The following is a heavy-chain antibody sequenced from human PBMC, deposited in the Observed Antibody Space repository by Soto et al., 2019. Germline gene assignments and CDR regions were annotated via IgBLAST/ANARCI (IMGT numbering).Heavy chain of an antibody. D-gene: IGHD2-15*01. J-gene: IGHJ6*02. CDR2: MNPNSGNT. CDR3: ARAAVVVVAATNYYSYGTDV. Sequence: ASVKVSCKASGYTFTSYDINWVRQATGQGLEWMGWMNPNSGNTGYAQKFQGRVTMTRNTSISTAYVELSSLRSEDTAVYYCARAAVVVVAATNYYSYGTDVSGQGTTVTVS. CDR1: GYTFTSYD. V-gene: IGHV1-8*01.